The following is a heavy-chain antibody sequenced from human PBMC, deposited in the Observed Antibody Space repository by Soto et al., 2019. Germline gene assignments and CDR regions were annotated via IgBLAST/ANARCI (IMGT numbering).Heavy chain of an antibody. CDR2: IIPIFGTA. Sequence: SVKVSCKASGGTFSSYAISWVRQAPGQGLEWMGGIIPIFGTANYAQKFQGRVTITADKSTSTAYMELSSLRSEDTAVYYCARDVDYDSLTGYYRHYWYFEFCGRGTLVIVSS. J-gene: IGHJ2*01. D-gene: IGHD3-9*01. V-gene: IGHV1-69*06. CDR1: GGTFSSYA. CDR3: ARDVDYDSLTGYYRHYWYFEF.